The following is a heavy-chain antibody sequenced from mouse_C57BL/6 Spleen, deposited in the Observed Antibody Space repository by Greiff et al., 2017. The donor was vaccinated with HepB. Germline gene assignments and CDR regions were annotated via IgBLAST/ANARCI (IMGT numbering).Heavy chain of an antibody. CDR3: AKTYSNYQAWFAY. CDR2: IWRGGST. Sequence: QVQLQQSGPGLAQPSQSLSITCTVSGFSLTSYGVHWVRQSPGKGLEWLGVIWRGGSTDYNAAFMSRLSITKDNSKSQVFFKMNSLQADDTAIYYCAKTYSNYQAWFAYWGQGTLVTVSA. V-gene: IGHV2-5*01. D-gene: IGHD2-5*01. J-gene: IGHJ3*01. CDR1: GFSLTSYG.